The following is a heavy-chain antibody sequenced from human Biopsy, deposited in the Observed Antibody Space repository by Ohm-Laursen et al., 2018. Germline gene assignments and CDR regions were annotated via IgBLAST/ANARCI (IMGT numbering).Heavy chain of an antibody. Sequence: SLRLSCAASGFTFSTQWIHWVRQVPGKGLVWVSRINTDGTTTTHADSVRGRFTISRDNAKNTLYLQMTSLRAEDTAFYYCARDDTSGGVAFDIWGRGTMVTVSS. CDR1: GFTFSTQW. CDR3: ARDDTSGGVAFDI. J-gene: IGHJ3*02. CDR2: INTDGTTT. V-gene: IGHV3-74*01. D-gene: IGHD3-22*01.